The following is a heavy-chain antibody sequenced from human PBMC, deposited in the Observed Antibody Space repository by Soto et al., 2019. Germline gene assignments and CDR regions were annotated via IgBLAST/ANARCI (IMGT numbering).Heavy chain of an antibody. CDR2: IYYSGST. D-gene: IGHD3-3*01. CDR1: GGSISSSSYY. V-gene: IGHV4-39*01. Sequence: SETLSLTCTVSGGSISSSSYYWGWIRQPPGKGLEWIGSIYYSGSTYYNPSLKSRVTISVDTSKNQFSLKLSSVTAADTAVYYCARSLYEFWSGYPTRLDYWGQGTLVTVSS. J-gene: IGHJ4*02. CDR3: ARSLYEFWSGYPTRLDY.